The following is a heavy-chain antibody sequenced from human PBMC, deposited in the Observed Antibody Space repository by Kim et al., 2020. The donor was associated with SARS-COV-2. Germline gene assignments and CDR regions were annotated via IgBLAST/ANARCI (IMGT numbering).Heavy chain of an antibody. J-gene: IGHJ4*02. V-gene: IGHV3-74*01. CDR3: ARAPDTNGWSDFEW. D-gene: IGHD6-19*01. Sequence: ASLGKGRFTISRDNTKNTVYLQMNSLRAEDTAVYYCARAPDTNGWSDFEWWGQGTLVTVSS.